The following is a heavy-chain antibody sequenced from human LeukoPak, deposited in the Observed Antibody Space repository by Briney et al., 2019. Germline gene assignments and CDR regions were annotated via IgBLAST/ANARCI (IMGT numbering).Heavy chain of an antibody. J-gene: IGHJ3*02. CDR1: GYSFTSYW. V-gene: IGHV5-51*01. D-gene: IGHD1-26*01. Sequence: GESLKISCKGSGYSFTSYWIGWVRQVPGKGLEGMGIIYPGDSDTRYSPSFQGQVTISADKSISTAYLQWSRLKASDTAMYYCASFPAGGSYYNTQNAFDIWGQGTMVTVSS. CDR3: ASFPAGGSYYNTQNAFDI. CDR2: IYPGDSDT.